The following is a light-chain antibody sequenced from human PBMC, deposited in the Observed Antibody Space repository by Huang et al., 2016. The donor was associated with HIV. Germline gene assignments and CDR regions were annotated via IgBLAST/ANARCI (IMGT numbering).Light chain of an antibody. CDR1: QSLLYTDGTTY. CDR3: MQSKQFPLT. Sequence: DIVMTQTPLSLSVTPGQPASMSCKSTQSLLYTDGTTYLYWFHQKPGQSPQLLIYEVSKRLSGVSDRFSGSGSGTDFTLKISRVEAEDVVIYYCMQSKQFPLTFGQGAKVEIK. CDR2: EVS. V-gene: IGKV2D-29*02. J-gene: IGKJ1*01.